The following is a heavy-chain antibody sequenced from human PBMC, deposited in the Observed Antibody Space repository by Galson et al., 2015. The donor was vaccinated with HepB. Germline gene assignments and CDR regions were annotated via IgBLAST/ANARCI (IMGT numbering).Heavy chain of an antibody. J-gene: IGHJ6*03. Sequence: SLRLSCAASGFTFSSYSMNWVRQAPGKGLEWVSYISSSSSTIYYADSVKGQFTISRDNAKNSLYLQMNSLRAEDTAVYYCARDSFYGSGSYYYYYYYMDVWGKGATVTVSS. CDR3: ARDSFYGSGSYYYYYYYMDV. CDR2: ISSSSSTI. V-gene: IGHV3-48*01. CDR1: GFTFSSYS. D-gene: IGHD3-10*01.